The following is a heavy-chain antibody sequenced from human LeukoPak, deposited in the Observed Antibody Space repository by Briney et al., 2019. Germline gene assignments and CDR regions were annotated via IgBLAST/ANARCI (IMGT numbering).Heavy chain of an antibody. CDR3: ARDVVYCSSTSCPADY. D-gene: IGHD2-2*01. CDR2: ISGDGRST. CDR1: GFTFSNYW. J-gene: IGHJ4*02. Sequence: PGGSLRLSCVASGFTFSNYWIHWVRQVPGKGLVWVSRISGDGRSTDYADSVKGRFTISRDNAKNSLYLQMNSLRAEDTAVYYCARDVVYCSSTSCPADYWGQGTLVTVSS. V-gene: IGHV3-74*01.